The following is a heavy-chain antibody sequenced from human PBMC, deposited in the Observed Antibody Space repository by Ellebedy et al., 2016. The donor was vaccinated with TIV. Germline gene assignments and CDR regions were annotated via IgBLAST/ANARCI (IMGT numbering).Heavy chain of an antibody. D-gene: IGHD2-15*01. Sequence: GESLKISXKGSGYNFPRYWIGWVRQMPGKGLEWMGIIYPGDSDVRYSPSFQGQVTISADKSIDTAYLTWGSLEAADSAMYYCASNLDRVVAGYWGRGTLVTVSS. CDR1: GYNFPRYW. CDR3: ASNLDRVVAGY. CDR2: IYPGDSDV. V-gene: IGHV5-51*01. J-gene: IGHJ4*02.